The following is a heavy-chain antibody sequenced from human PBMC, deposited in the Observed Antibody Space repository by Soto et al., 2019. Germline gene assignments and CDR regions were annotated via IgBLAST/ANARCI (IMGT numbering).Heavy chain of an antibody. J-gene: IGHJ4*02. D-gene: IGHD3-22*01. CDR2: ISYDGSNK. V-gene: IGHV3-30-3*01. CDR3: AREAGYYYDSSGYYLN. CDR1: GFTFSSYA. Sequence: QVQLVESRGGVVQPGRSLRLSCAASGFTFSSYAMHWVRQAPGKGLEWVAVISYDGSNKYYADSVKGRFTISRDNSKNTLYLQMNSLRAEDTAVYYCAREAGYYYDSSGYYLNWGQGTLVTVSS.